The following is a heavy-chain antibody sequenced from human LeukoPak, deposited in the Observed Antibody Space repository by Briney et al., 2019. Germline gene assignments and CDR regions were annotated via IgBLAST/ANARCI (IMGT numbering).Heavy chain of an antibody. J-gene: IGHJ4*02. V-gene: IGHV1-3*03. CDR3: TLYNF. Sequence: VASVKVSCKASGYSFTNHDMHWVRQAPGQSLGWMGYINPDNGDTKYSQEFQGRVTITSDTSASTAYMELSSLTSEDMAVYYCTLYNFWGQGTLVTVSS. CDR1: GYSFTNHD. D-gene: IGHD2-2*02. CDR2: INPDNGDT.